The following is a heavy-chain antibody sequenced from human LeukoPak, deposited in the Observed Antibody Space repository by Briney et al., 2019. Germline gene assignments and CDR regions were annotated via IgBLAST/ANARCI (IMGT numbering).Heavy chain of an antibody. CDR1: GFTFSSYG. D-gene: IGHD6-19*01. J-gene: IGHJ4*02. CDR3: ARQSDEGSGCNY. Sequence: GSLRLSCAASGFTFSSYGMHWVRQAPGKGLEWVAVIWYDGSNKYYADSVKGRFTISRDNSKNTLYLQMNSLRAEDTAVYYCARQSDEGSGCNYWGQGTLVTVSS. CDR2: IWYDGSNK. V-gene: IGHV3-30*19.